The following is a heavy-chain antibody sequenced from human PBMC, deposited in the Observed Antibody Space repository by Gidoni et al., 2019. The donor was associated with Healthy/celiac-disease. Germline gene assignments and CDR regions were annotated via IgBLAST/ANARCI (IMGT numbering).Heavy chain of an antibody. CDR3: AREIAAAGTRVAGMDV. V-gene: IGHV4-34*01. J-gene: IGHJ6*04. D-gene: IGHD6-13*01. CDR1: GGSFSGYY. Sequence: QVQLQQWGAGLLKPSETLSLTCAVYGGSFSGYYWSWIRQPPGKGLEWIGEINHSGSTNYNPSLKSRVTISVDTSKNQFSLKLSSVTAADTAVYYCAREIAAAGTRVAGMDVWGKGTTVTVSS. CDR2: INHSGST.